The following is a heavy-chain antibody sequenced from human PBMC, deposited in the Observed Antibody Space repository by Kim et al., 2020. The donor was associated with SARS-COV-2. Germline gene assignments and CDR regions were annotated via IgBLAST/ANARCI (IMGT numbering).Heavy chain of an antibody. V-gene: IGHV4-39*01. CDR2: IYYSGST. CDR1: GGSISSSSYY. CDR3: ATLHFWSGYGWFDP. D-gene: IGHD3-3*02. Sequence: SETLSLTCTVSGGSISSSSYYWGWIRQPPGKGLEWIGSIYYSGSTYYNPSLKSRVTISVDTSKNQFSLKLSSVTAADTAVYYCATLHFWSGYGWFDPWGQGTLVTVSS. J-gene: IGHJ5*02.